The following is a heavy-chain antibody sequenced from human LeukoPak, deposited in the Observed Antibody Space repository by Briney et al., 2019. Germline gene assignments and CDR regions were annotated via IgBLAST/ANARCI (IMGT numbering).Heavy chain of an antibody. J-gene: IGHJ4*01. V-gene: IGHV1-46*01. D-gene: IGHD3-10*01. CDR2: INPSGGST. Sequence: ASVKVSCKASGYTFTSYYMHWVRQAPGQGLEWMGIINPSGGSTSYAQKSQGRVTMTRDTSTSTVYMELGSLRSEDTAVYYCAGSLNGSGSYYDSFDYWGQGTLVTVSS. CDR1: GYTFTSYY. CDR3: AGSLNGSGSYYDSFDY.